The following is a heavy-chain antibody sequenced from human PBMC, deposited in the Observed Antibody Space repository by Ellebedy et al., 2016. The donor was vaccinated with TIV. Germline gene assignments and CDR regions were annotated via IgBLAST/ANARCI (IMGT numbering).Heavy chain of an antibody. CDR2: IYHSGST. D-gene: IGHD3-22*01. V-gene: IGHV4-39*07. CDR3: ARAVLSSGDYDYYSYYYMDV. Sequence: SETLSLXCNVSGGTISSTNYYWGWIRQSPEKGLEWIGSIYHSGSTYYNPSLKSRLTISLDTTKNQFSLKLSSLTAADTAVYFCARAVLSSGDYDYYSYYYMDVWGKGTTVTVSS. CDR1: GGTISSTNYY. J-gene: IGHJ6*03.